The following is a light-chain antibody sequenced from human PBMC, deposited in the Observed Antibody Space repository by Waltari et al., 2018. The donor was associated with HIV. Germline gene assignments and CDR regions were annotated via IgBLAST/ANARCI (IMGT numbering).Light chain of an antibody. Sequence: QSALTQPRSVSGSPGQSVTISCTGSSSDVGGYKFVSWYQQHPGKAPKVIIQDVSGRPAGVPDRFAGSKSGNTASLTISGLQAEDDADYYCCAYAVSYTMVFGGGTKLTVL. CDR2: DVS. CDR1: SSDVGGYKF. J-gene: IGLJ2*01. V-gene: IGLV2-11*01. CDR3: CAYAVSYTMV.